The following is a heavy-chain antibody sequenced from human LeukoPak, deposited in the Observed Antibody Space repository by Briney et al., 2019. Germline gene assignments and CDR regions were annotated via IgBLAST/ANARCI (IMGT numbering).Heavy chain of an antibody. CDR3: ARATMVRRVIIGVGLNWFDP. CDR2: IYYSGST. Sequence: PSETLSLTCTVSGGSISSSSYYWGWIRQPPGKGLEWIGSIYYSGSTHYNPSLKSRVTISVDTSKNQFSLKLSSVTAADTAVYYCARATMVRRVIIGVGLNWFDPWGQGTLVTVSS. V-gene: IGHV4-39*07. D-gene: IGHD3-10*01. CDR1: GGSISSSSYY. J-gene: IGHJ5*02.